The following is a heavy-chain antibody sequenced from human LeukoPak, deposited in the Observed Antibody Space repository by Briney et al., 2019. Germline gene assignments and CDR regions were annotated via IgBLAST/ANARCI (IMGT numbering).Heavy chain of an antibody. J-gene: IGHJ6*02. V-gene: IGHV3-23*01. CDR1: GFTFSSYA. CDR2: ISGSGTST. D-gene: IGHD2-21*02. Sequence: GGSLRLSCAASGFTFSSYAMTWVRQAPGQGLEWVSGISGSGTSTYYADSVKGRFIISRDNSKNTLYLQMNSLRPEDTAVYYCAKTATRVRGYGMDVWGQGTTVTVSS. CDR3: AKTATRVRGYGMDV.